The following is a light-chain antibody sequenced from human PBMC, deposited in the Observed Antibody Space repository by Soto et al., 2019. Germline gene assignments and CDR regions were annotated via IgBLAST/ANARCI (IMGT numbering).Light chain of an antibody. V-gene: IGKV1-12*01. CDR1: QGTSSW. CDR2: SAS. Sequence: DIQMTQSPSSVSASVGDRVTITCRASQGTSSWLAWYQQKPGKAPKLLIYSASSLQSGVPSRFSGSTSGTDFILTINGLQPEDFATYFCQQANTFPPGVSFGGGTKVEIK. J-gene: IGKJ4*01. CDR3: QQANTFPPGVS.